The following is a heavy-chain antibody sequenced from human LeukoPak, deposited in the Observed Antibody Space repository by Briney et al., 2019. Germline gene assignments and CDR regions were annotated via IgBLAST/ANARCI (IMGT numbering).Heavy chain of an antibody. D-gene: IGHD4-17*01. Sequence: SGGSLRLSCAASGFTFDDYAMHWVRQAPGKGLEGVSGISWNCGSIGYADSVKGRFTISRDNAKNSLYLQMNSLRAEDTALYYCARDRYGHYPHALDYWGQGTLVTVSS. CDR2: ISWNCGSI. V-gene: IGHV3-9*01. CDR1: GFTFDDYA. CDR3: ARDRYGHYPHALDY. J-gene: IGHJ4*02.